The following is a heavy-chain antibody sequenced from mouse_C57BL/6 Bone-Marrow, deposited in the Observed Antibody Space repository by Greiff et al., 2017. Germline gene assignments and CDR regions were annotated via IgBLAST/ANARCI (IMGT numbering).Heavy chain of an antibody. CDR1: GFSLSTFGMG. V-gene: IGHV8-8*01. D-gene: IGHD1-1*01. J-gene: IGHJ2*01. CDR2: IWCDDDK. CDR3: ASTTVAFYY. Sequence: QVTLKESGPGILQPSQTLSLSCSFSGFSLSTFGMGVGWIRQPPGKGLEWLAHIWCDDDKYYNPALKSRLTITKDTSKNQVYLKITNVDTADTATYYCASTTVAFYYWGQGTTLTVSS.